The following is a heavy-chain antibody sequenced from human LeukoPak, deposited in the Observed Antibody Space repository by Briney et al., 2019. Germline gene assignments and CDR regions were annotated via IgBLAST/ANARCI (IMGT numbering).Heavy chain of an antibody. Sequence: PSETLSLTCAVYGGSFSVYYWSWIRQPPGKGLEWIGEINHSGSTNYNPSLKSRVTISVDTSKNQFSLKLSSVTAADTAVYYCARATPQLQWPQPFDYWGQGTLVTVSS. CDR1: GGSFSVYY. CDR2: INHSGST. CDR3: ARATPQLQWPQPFDY. D-gene: IGHD6-19*01. V-gene: IGHV4-34*01. J-gene: IGHJ4*02.